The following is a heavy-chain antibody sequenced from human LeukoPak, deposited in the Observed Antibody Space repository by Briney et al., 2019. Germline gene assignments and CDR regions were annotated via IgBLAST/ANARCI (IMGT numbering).Heavy chain of an antibody. J-gene: IGHJ4*02. Sequence: PSETLSLTCAVSGGSISSGGYSWSWIRQPPGKGLEWIGCIYHSGSTYYNPSLKSRVTISVDRSKNQFSLKLSSVTAADTAVYYCASSKDYGDSPFDYWGQGTLVTVSS. CDR1: GGSISSGGYS. CDR3: ASSKDYGDSPFDY. V-gene: IGHV4-30-2*01. D-gene: IGHD4-17*01. CDR2: IYHSGST.